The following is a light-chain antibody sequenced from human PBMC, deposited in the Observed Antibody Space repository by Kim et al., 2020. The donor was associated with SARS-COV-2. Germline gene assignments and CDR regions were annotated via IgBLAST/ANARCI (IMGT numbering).Light chain of an antibody. J-gene: IGKJ5*01. CDR1: QDISNY. CDR3: QQYNSYPIT. Sequence: DIQMTQSPSSLSASVGDRVTITCRASQDISNYLVWFQQKPGKAPKPLIYAASSLHSGVPSKFSGSGSGTDFTLTISSLQPEDFATYYSQQYNSYPITSGQGTRLEIK. CDR2: AAS. V-gene: IGKV1-16*02.